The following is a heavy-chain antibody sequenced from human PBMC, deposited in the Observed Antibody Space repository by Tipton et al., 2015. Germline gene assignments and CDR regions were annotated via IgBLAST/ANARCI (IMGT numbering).Heavy chain of an antibody. CDR1: DGSISSGSYY. V-gene: IGHV4-39*01. D-gene: IGHD3-22*01. CDR2: IYYSGST. J-gene: IGHJ4*02. Sequence: TLSLTCTVSDGSISSGSYYWGWMRQPPGKGLEWIASIYYSGSTYYNPSLKSRVTISVDTPKNQFSLKLSSGTAADTAVYYCARQYFDSSGYYPPRYWGQGTLVTVSS. CDR3: ARQYFDSSGYYPPRY.